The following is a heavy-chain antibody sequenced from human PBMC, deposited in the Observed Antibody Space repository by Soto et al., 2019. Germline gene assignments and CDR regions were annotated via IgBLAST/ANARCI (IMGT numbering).Heavy chain of an antibody. CDR1: GGAFSGYY. CDR3: ARGRGVVHS. J-gene: IGHJ4*02. Sequence: QVQLQQWGAGLLKPSETLSLTCAVYGGAFSGYYWGWIRQPPGKGLEWIGEINHSGSTNYNPSLKSRVTISVDTSTNQFSLKLSSVIAADTAVYYCARGRGVVHSWGQRTLVTVSS. CDR2: INHSGST. D-gene: IGHD3-3*01. V-gene: IGHV4-34*01.